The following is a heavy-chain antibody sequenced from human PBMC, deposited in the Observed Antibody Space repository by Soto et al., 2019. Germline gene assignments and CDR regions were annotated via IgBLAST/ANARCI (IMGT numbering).Heavy chain of an antibody. V-gene: IGHV1-3*01. CDR2: INAGNGNT. CDR3: ARGGIAARPRWFDP. CDR1: GYTFTSYA. J-gene: IGHJ5*02. Sequence: ASVKVSCKASGYTFTSYAMHWVRQAPGQRLEWMGWINAGNGNTKYSQKFQGRVTITRDTSASTAYMELGSLRSEDTAVYYCARGGIAARPRWFDPWGQGTLVTVSS. D-gene: IGHD6-6*01.